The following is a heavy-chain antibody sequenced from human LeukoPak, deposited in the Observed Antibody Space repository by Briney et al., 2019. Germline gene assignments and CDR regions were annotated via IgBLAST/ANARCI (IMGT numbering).Heavy chain of an antibody. CDR3: ARELYYYGSGSYYIVDY. Sequence: GGSLRLSCAASGFTFSSYAMHWVRQAPGKGLEWVAVISYDGSNKYYADSVKGRFTISRDNSKNTLYLQMNSLRAEDTAVYYCARELYYYGSGSYYIVDYWGQGTLVTVSS. CDR1: GFTFSSYA. V-gene: IGHV3-30-3*01. J-gene: IGHJ4*02. D-gene: IGHD3-10*01. CDR2: ISYDGSNK.